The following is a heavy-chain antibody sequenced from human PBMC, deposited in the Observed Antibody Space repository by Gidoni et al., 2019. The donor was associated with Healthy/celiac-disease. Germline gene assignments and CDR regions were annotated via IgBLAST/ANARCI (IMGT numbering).Heavy chain of an antibody. CDR2: IWYDGSNK. CDR1: GFTFSSYG. CDR3: ARGVTYYYDSSGYQKGHYFDY. J-gene: IGHJ4*02. D-gene: IGHD3-22*01. V-gene: IGHV3-33*01. Sequence: QVQLVESGGGVVQPGRSLRLSCAASGFTFSSYGMHWVRQAPGKGLEWVAVIWYDGSNKYYADSVKGRFTISRDNSKNTLYLQMNSLRAEDTAVYYCARGVTYYYDSSGYQKGHYFDYWGQGTLVTVSS.